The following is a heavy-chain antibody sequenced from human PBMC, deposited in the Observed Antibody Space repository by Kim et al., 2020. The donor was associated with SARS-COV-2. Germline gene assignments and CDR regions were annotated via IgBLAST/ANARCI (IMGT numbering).Heavy chain of an antibody. CDR1: GGTFSSYA. V-gene: IGHV1-69*13. Sequence: SVKVSCKASGGTFSSYAISWVRQAPGQGLEWMGGIIPIFGTANYAQKFQGRVTITADESTSTAYMELSSLRSEHTAVYYCARGYCSGGSCYSRGDYFDYWGQGTLVTVSS. CDR3: ARGYCSGGSCYSRGDYFDY. J-gene: IGHJ4*02. CDR2: IIPIFGTA. D-gene: IGHD2-15*01.